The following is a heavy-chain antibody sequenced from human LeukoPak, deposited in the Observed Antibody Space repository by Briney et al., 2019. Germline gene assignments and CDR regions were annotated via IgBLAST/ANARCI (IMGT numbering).Heavy chain of an antibody. V-gene: IGHV4-31*03. CDR3: ARRDRAAAAPVFDF. CDR2: ISYSGSP. J-gene: IGHJ4*02. CDR1: GGSISSIGYH. D-gene: IGHD6-25*01. Sequence: PSQTLSLTCTVTGGSISSIGYHWSWIRQHPGQGLEWIGYISYSGSPYYNPSLKGRVTVSADMSKNRFSLNLNSVTAADTAVYYCARRDRAAAAPVFDFWGQGALVIVSS.